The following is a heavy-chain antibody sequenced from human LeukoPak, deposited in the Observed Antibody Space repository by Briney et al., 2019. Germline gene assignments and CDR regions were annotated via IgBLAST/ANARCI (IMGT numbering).Heavy chain of an antibody. D-gene: IGHD6-13*01. Sequence: GGSLRLSCAVSGFTFSSYSMNWVRQAPGKGLEWVSYISSSSSTIYYADSVKGRFTISRDNTKNTLFLQMNSLRAEDTAVYYCARDVPPAADAFDLWGQGTMVTVSS. CDR1: GFTFSSYS. CDR2: ISSSSSTI. J-gene: IGHJ3*01. CDR3: ARDVPPAADAFDL. V-gene: IGHV3-48*01.